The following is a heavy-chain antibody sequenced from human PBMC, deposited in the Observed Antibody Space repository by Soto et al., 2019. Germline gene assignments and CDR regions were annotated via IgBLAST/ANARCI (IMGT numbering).Heavy chain of an antibody. CDR1: GFTFGDYA. V-gene: IGHV3-49*05. CDR3: TRVSRSGYDSQYYFDY. J-gene: IGHJ4*02. CDR2: IRSKAYGGTT. D-gene: IGHD5-12*01. Sequence: EVQLVVSGGGLVKPGRSLRLSCTASGFTFGDYAMSWFRQAPGKGLEWVGFIRSKAYGGTTEYAASVKGRFTISRDDSKSIAYLQMNSLKTEDTAVYYCTRVSRSGYDSQYYFDYWGQGTLVTVSS.